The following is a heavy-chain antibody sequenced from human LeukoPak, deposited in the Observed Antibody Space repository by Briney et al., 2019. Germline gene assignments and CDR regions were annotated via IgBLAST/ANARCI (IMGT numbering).Heavy chain of an antibody. CDR2: ITGDGSWA. V-gene: IGHV3-74*01. J-gene: IGHJ5*02. CDR3: EGDGVATTPLDA. D-gene: IGHD5-12*01. CDR1: GFTFTDYW. Sequence: PGGSLRLSCAASGFTFTDYWMHWVRQAPGKGLVWVALITGDGSWATYADSVKGRFTISRDNAKNTLYLQMNSLRAEDTAVYYCEGDGVATTPLDAWGQGTLVTVSS.